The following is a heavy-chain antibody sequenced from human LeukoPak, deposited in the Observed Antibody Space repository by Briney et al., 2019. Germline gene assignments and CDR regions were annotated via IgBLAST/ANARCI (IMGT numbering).Heavy chain of an antibody. CDR3: ARDTGFPFFDF. J-gene: IGHJ4*01. CDR2: VNPNSGVT. CDR1: GYSFIGYY. V-gene: IGHV1-2*02. Sequence: PLASVKVSCKASGYSFIGYYIHWVRQAPGQWLEWMGSVNPNSGVTDYAQKFQGRITMTRATSTSTAYMGLNRLTSDDTAVYYCARDTGFPFFDFWGHGALVTVSA.